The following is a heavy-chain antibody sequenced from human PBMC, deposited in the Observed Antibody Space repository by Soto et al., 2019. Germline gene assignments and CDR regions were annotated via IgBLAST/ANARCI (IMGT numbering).Heavy chain of an antibody. CDR1: GGTFSTYA. Sequence: QVQLVQSGAEVKKPGSSVKVSCKASGGTFSTYAISWVRQAPGQGLEWMGGIIPIFGTANYAQKFQGRVTITADESTSKAYMELSSLRSEDTAVYYCARQSSSWYHDYYYNIDVWGQGTRVTVSS. CDR3: ARQSSSWYHDYYYNIDV. D-gene: IGHD6-13*01. CDR2: IIPIFGTA. J-gene: IGHJ6*02. V-gene: IGHV1-69*01.